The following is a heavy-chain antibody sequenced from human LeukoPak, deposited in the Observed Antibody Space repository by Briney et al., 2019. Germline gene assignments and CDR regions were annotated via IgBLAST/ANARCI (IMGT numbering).Heavy chain of an antibody. CDR3: ARDWTYYYGSGSLHYYGMDV. D-gene: IGHD3-10*01. CDR1: GFTFSSYS. V-gene: IGHV3-48*01. J-gene: IGHJ6*02. Sequence: GGSLRLSCAASGFTFSSYSMDWVRQTPGRGLEWVSYISSSSSKIYYADSVKGRFTISRDNAKNSLYLQMNSLRAEDTAVYYRARDWTYYYGSGSLHYYGMDVWGQGTTVTVSS. CDR2: ISSSSSKI.